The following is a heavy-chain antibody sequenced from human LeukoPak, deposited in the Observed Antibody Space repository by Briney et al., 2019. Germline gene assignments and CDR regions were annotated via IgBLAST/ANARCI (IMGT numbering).Heavy chain of an antibody. D-gene: IGHD1-26*01. CDR3: AKDQREQWEAYYFDY. J-gene: IGHJ4*02. V-gene: IGHV3-30-3*01. CDR1: GFTFSAYP. CDR2: ISNDGNDK. Sequence: GGSLRLSCAASGFTFSAYPMHWVRQAPGKGLEWVAVISNDGNDKYCADSVKGRFTISRDNSKNTVYLQMNSLRAEDTAVYYCAKDQREQWEAYYFDYWGQGTLVTVSS.